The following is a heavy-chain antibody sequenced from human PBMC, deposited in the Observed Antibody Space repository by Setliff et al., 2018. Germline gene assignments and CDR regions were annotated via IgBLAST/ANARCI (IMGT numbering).Heavy chain of an antibody. V-gene: IGHV4-34*01. D-gene: IGHD2-8*02. CDR1: GGSFSDSH. CDR2: IDQGGST. CDR3: ARAPQYTNYWYALSWFDP. Sequence: SETLSLTCAVYGGSFSDSHWSWIRQPPGKGLEWIGEIDQGGSTNYNPSLKSRVTIPLDTSKNQFSLKLASMTAADTAIYYCARAPQYTNYWYALSWFDPWGQGTLVTV. J-gene: IGHJ5*02.